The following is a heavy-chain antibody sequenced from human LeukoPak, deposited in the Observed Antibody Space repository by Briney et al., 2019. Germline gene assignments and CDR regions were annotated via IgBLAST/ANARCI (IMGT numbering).Heavy chain of an antibody. Sequence: VASVKLSCKASGGTFSSYAISWVRQAPGQGLEWMGRIIPILGIANYAQKFQGRVTITADKSTSTAYMELSSLRSEDTAVYYCARTSGWYGGFDYWGQGTLVTVSS. CDR3: ARTSGWYGGFDY. CDR1: GGTFSSYA. CDR2: IIPILGIA. J-gene: IGHJ4*02. D-gene: IGHD6-19*01. V-gene: IGHV1-69*04.